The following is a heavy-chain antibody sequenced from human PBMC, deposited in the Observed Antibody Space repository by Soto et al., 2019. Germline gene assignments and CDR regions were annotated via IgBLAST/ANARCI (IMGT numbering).Heavy chain of an antibody. V-gene: IGHV3-74*01. CDR3: ARLSGDHSAFFSYGMDA. CDR2: INSDWTIS. D-gene: IGHD2-21*01. CDR1: GFTFDTYS. J-gene: IGHJ6*02. Sequence: GVSLSLSCAPSGFTFDTYSMNWVRPAPGKGPEWLSGINSDWTISSYADSVKGRFTISRDNARNTLSLQMNSLRADDTAVYYCARLSGDHSAFFSYGMDAWGQGTTVTVSS.